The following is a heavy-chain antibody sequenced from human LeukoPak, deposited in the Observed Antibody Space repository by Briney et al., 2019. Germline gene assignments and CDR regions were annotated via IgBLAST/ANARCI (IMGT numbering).Heavy chain of an antibody. J-gene: IGHJ5*02. V-gene: IGHV5-51*01. CDR1: GYSFTSYW. CDR2: IYPGDSDT. CDR3: ARRHSTAIWFDP. Sequence: GESLKISCKGSGYSFTSYWIGWVRQMPGKGLGWMGIIYPGDSDTRYSPSFQGQVTITADKSISTAYLQWSSLKASETAMYYCARRHSTAIWFDPWGQGTLVTVSS. D-gene: IGHD4-11*01.